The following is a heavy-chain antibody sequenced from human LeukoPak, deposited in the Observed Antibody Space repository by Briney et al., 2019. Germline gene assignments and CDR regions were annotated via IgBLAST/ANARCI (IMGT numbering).Heavy chain of an antibody. CDR2: INPNSSGT. CDR1: GYTFTVYY. J-gene: IGHJ4*02. V-gene: IGHV1-2*02. CDR3: ASRGTTGTTGNY. Sequence: ASVTVSCKASGYTFTVYYMHWVRQAPGQGLEWMGWINPNSSGTNYAQKFQGRVTLTRDTSISTAYMELTRLRFDDTAVHHCASRGTTGTTGNYWGQGTLVTVSS. D-gene: IGHD1-1*01.